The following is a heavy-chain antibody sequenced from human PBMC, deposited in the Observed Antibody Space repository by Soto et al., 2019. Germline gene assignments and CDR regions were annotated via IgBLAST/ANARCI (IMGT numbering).Heavy chain of an antibody. CDR3: ARNWSPSGMDV. V-gene: IGHV1-18*04. CDR1: GYIFSSYG. J-gene: IGHJ6*02. CDR2: ISIYHDNT. D-gene: IGHD1-1*01. Sequence: QVQLVQSGAEVKKPGASVKVSCKASGYIFSSYGISWVRQAPGQGLEWMGWISIYHDNTHSAQKFQGRVTMTTDTSTTTAYLELRSLTSDHTAVYFCARNWSPSGMDVWGQGTTVTVSS.